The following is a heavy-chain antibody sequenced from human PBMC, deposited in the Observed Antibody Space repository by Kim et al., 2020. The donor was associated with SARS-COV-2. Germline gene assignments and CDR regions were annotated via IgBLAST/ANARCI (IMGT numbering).Heavy chain of an antibody. CDR3: ARGAGGGTTTFFDS. Sequence: SVKVSCKASGGTLSNYGISWVRQAPGQGLECMGAFIPLFGTTNYEQRFQGRLTMTADESTNTAYMDLTSLRFDDTAVYYCARGAGGGTTTFFDSWGQGTLITVSS. J-gene: IGHJ4*02. CDR1: GGTLSNYG. CDR2: FIPLFGTT. V-gene: IGHV1-69*13. D-gene: IGHD1-7*01.